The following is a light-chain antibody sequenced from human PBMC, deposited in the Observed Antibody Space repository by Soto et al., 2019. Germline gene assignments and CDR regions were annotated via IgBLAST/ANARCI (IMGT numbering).Light chain of an antibody. CDR2: AAS. J-gene: IGKJ4*01. Sequence: DIQFTQFPSFLSASVGDRVAITCRASQGISSFLAWYQQKPGESPKLLISAASTLQSGVPSRFSGSGSGTEFTLTISSLQPEDLAAYFCQQLNSYPLTFGGGTKVDIK. CDR1: QGISSF. V-gene: IGKV1-9*01. CDR3: QQLNSYPLT.